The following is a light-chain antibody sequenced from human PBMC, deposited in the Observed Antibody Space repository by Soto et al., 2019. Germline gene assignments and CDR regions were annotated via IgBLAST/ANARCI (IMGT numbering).Light chain of an antibody. J-gene: IGKJ1*01. CDR1: QSISTY. CDR2: DSS. V-gene: IGKV1-5*01. CDR3: QQYDGYSPQT. Sequence: DIQMTQSASTLSGSVGDRVTITCRASQSISTYLNWYQQKPGRAPQLLIYDSSTLEPGVPSRFRGSGSGTEFTLTINGLQPDDFATYYCQQYDGYSPQTFGQGTKVDIK.